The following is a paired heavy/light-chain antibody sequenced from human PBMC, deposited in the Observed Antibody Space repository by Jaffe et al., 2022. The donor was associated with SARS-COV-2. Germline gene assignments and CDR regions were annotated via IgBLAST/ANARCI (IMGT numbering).Light chain of an antibody. Sequence: DIQMTQSPSSLSASVGDRVTITCRASQSISSKLNWYQQRPGKAPKLLIYAASSLQSGVPSRFSGSGSGTDFTLTINSLQPEDFATYSCQQSYSAPTFGQGTKLEIK. CDR1: QSISSK. V-gene: IGKV1-39*01. CDR3: QQSYSAPT. J-gene: IGKJ2*01. CDR2: AAS.
Heavy chain of an antibody. Sequence: EVQLVESGGGLVQPGGSLRLSCAASGFTFSSYNMNWVRQAPGKGLEWVSYISSSGSTIYYADSVKGRFTISRDNAKNSLYLQMSSLRAEDTAVYYCARDMRPMVGGEEFDYWGQGTLVTVSS. CDR1: GFTFSSYN. D-gene: IGHD3-10*01. CDR3: ARDMRPMVGGEEFDY. CDR2: ISSSGSTI. V-gene: IGHV3-48*01. J-gene: IGHJ4*02.